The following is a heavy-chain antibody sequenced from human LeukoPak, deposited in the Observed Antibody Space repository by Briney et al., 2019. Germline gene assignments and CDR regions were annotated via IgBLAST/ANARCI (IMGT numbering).Heavy chain of an antibody. J-gene: IGHJ3*01. D-gene: IGHD3-10*01. CDR1: GGSINKYF. CDR3: ARVCGSATNYRLCGFDV. CDR2: IDSVGTS. Sequence: SETLSLTCIVSGGSINKYFWHWIRQPAGKGLEWIGRIDSVGTSNYNPSLRGRVTMSVDTSKSHFSLEVTSMTAADTAMYYCARVCGSATNYRLCGFDVWGQGTVVTVSS. V-gene: IGHV4-4*07.